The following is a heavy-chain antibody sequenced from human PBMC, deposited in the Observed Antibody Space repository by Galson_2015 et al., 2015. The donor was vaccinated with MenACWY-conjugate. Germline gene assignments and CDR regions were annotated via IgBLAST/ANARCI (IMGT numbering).Heavy chain of an antibody. D-gene: IGHD4/OR15-4a*01. CDR3: AKAAKQTWYGATCYYFDA. CDR2: ISGVIGTT. CDR1: GFTFSTYA. V-gene: IGHV3-23*01. Sequence: SLRLSCAASGFTFSTYAISWVRRAPGKGLEWVSTISGVIGTTYQADSVKGRFTISRNDSKNTLYLQMNNLRAEDTALYICAKAAKQTWYGATCYYFDAGGQGTLVTVST. J-gene: IGHJ4*02.